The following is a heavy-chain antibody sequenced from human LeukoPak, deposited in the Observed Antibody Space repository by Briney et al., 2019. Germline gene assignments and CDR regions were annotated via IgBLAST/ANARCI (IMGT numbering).Heavy chain of an antibody. CDR1: GGSISSSSYS. CDR2: IYYSGST. J-gene: IGHJ4*02. Sequence: SETLSLTCTVSGGSISSSSYSWGWIRQPPGKGLEWIGSIYYSGSTYYNPSLKSRVTISVDTSKNQFSLKLSSVTAADTAVYYCARVRVRYFDWFRAPYYFDYWGQGTLVTVSS. CDR3: ARVRVRYFDWFRAPYYFDY. D-gene: IGHD3-9*01. V-gene: IGHV4-39*07.